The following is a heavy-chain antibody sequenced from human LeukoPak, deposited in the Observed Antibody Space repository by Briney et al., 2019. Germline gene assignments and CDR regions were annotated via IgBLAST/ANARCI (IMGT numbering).Heavy chain of an antibody. J-gene: IGHJ4*02. Sequence: SKTLSLTCTVSVGSISSYYWSWIRQPPGKGLGGIGYIYTSGSTNYNPSLKSRVTISVDTSKNQFSLKLSSVTAADTAVYYCARLIVVPAAPAFGGQQLVWGEYYFDYWGQGTLVTVSS. CDR3: ARLIVVPAAPAFGGQQLVWGEYYFDY. D-gene: IGHD2-2*01. CDR1: VGSISSYY. CDR2: IYTSGST. V-gene: IGHV4-4*09.